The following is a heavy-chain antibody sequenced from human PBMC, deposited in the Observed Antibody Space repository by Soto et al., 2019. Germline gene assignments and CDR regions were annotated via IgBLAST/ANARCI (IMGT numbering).Heavy chain of an antibody. CDR2: ISYDGSNK. CDR1: GFTFSSYA. CDR3: ARTRNNWFDP. J-gene: IGHJ5*02. Sequence: QVQLVESGGGVVQPGRSLRLSCAASGFTFSSYAMHWVHQAPGKGLEWVAVISYDGSNKYYADSVKGRFTISRDNSKNTLYLQMNSLRAEDTAVYYCARTRNNWFDPWGQGTLVTVSS. V-gene: IGHV3-30-3*01.